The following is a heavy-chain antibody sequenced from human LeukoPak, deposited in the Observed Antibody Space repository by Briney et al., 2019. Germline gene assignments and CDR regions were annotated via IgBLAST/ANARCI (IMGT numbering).Heavy chain of an antibody. D-gene: IGHD6-6*01. V-gene: IGHV4-61*02. CDR3: ARDSDDRIAARPRLYNWFDP. CDR2: IYTSGST. Sequence: SETLSLTYTVSGGSISSGSYYWSWIRQPAGKGLEWIGRIYTSGSTNYNPSLKSRVTISVDTSKNQFSLKLSSVTAADTAVYYCARDSDDRIAARPRLYNWFDPWGQGTLVTVSS. CDR1: GGSISSGSYY. J-gene: IGHJ5*02.